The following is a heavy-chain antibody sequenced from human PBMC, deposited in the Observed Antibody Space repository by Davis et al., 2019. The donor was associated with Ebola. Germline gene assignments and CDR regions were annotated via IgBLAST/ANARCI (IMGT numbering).Heavy chain of an antibody. CDR2: IRDTGSTT. Sequence: GESLKISCVGSAFTFSSYKFVWVRQAPGKGLEWVAAIRDTGSTTNYASSVEGRFTISRDNSKDTVYLDLNSLKGEDTAVYYCVKDRPAHFWSGLYHYGMDVWGQGTTVTVSS. D-gene: IGHD3-3*02. CDR3: VKDRPAHFWSGLYHYGMDV. J-gene: IGHJ6*02. V-gene: IGHV3-23*01. CDR1: AFTFSSYK.